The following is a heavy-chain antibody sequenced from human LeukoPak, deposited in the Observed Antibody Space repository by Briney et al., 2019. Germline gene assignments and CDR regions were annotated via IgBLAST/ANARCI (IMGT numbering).Heavy chain of an antibody. V-gene: IGHV4-59*12. CDR1: GGSISSYY. J-gene: IGHJ6*02. CDR3: ARGTAAGTGYYYYYGMDV. D-gene: IGHD6-13*01. Sequence: SETLSLTCTVSGGSISSYYWSWIRQPPGKGLEWIGYIYYSGSTNYNPSLKSRVTISVDTSKNQFSLKLSSVTAADTAVYYCARGTAAGTGYYYYYGMDVWGQGTTVTVSS. CDR2: IYYSGST.